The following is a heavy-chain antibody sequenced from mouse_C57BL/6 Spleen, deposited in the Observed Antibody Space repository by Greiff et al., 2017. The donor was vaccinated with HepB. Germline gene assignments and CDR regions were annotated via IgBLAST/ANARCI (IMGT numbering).Heavy chain of an antibody. CDR2: IYPGDGDT. CDR3: AREDPYSMDY. CDR1: GYAFSSYW. J-gene: IGHJ4*01. Sequence: VQRVESGAELVKPGASVKISCKASGYAFSSYWMNWVKQRPGKGLEWIGQIYPGDGDTNYNGKFKGKATLTADKSSSTAYMQLSSLTSEDSAVYFCAREDPYSMDYWGQGTSVTVSS. V-gene: IGHV1-80*01.